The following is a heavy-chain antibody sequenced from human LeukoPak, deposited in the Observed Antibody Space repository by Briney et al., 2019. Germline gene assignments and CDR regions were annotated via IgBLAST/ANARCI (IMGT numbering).Heavy chain of an antibody. D-gene: IGHD1-14*01. CDR1: GCTFNNYW. J-gene: IGHJ5*02. CDR3: ARGYSRSWFDP. CDR2: INTGGSIT. Sequence: GGSLRLSCAASGCTFNNYWMHWVRQAPGKGLVWVSRINTGGSITTYADSVEGRFSGSRDNAKNTLYLQMNSLRVEDTGVYYCARGYSRSWFDPWGQGTLVTVSS. V-gene: IGHV3-74*03.